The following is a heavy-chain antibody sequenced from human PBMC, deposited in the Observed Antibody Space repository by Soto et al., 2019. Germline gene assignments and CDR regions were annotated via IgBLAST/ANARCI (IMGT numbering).Heavy chain of an antibody. J-gene: IGHJ4*02. D-gene: IGHD3-9*01. Sequence: SGPTLVNPTQTLTLTCTFSGFSLSTSGVGVGWIRQPPGKALEWLALIYWNDDKRYSPSLKSRLTITKDTSKNQVVLTMTNMDPLDTATYYCALSLSYFDWLLSPIHYYFDYWGQGTLVTVSS. V-gene: IGHV2-5*01. CDR1: GFSLSTSGVG. CDR3: ALSLSYFDWLLSPIHYYFDY. CDR2: IYWNDDK.